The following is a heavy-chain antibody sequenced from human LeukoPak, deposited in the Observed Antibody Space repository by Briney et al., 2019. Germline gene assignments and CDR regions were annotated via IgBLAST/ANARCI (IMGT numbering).Heavy chain of an antibody. J-gene: IGHJ5*02. CDR1: GGTFISYA. D-gene: IGHD4-11*01. CDR2: IIPIFGTA. Sequence: SVKVSCKASGGTFISYAISWVRQAPGQGLEWMGRIIPIFGTANYAQKFQGRVTITTDESTSTAYMELSSLRSEDTAVYYCAREDDYSFDPWGQGTLVTVSS. V-gene: IGHV1-69*05. CDR3: AREDDYSFDP.